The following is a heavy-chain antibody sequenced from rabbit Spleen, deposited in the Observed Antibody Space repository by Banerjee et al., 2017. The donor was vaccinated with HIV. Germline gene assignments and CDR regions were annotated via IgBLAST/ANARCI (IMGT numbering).Heavy chain of an antibody. CDR1: GVSFSDKDV. CDR2: IAGSSSGFT. J-gene: IGHJ3*01. D-gene: IGHD2-1*01. V-gene: IGHV1S45*01. CDR3: ARGSATMTMVITGYYLTL. Sequence: EQLEESGGGLVKPEGSLTLTCKASGVSFSDKDVMCWVRQAPGKGLEWIACIAGSSSGFTYSATWAKGRFTCSKTSSTTVTLQMTSLTAADTATYFCARGSATMTMVITGYYLTLWGQGTLVTVS.